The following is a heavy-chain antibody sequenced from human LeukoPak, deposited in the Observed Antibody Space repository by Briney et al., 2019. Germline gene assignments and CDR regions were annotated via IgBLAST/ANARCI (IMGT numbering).Heavy chain of an antibody. CDR3: ARDGGYDFWSGYHRPDY. CDR1: GYTFTSYY. CDR2: INPSGGST. D-gene: IGHD3-3*01. V-gene: IGHV1-46*01. Sequence: EASVEVSCKASGYTFTSYYMHWVRQAPGQGLEWMGIINPSGGSTSYAQKFQGRVTMTRDTSTSTVYMELSSLRSEDTAVYYCARDGGYDFWSGYHRPDYWGQGTLVTVSS. J-gene: IGHJ4*02.